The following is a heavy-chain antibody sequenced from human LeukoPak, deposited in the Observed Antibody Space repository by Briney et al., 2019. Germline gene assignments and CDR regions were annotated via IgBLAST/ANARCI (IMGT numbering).Heavy chain of an antibody. D-gene: IGHD3-16*01. J-gene: IGHJ5*02. Sequence: ASVKVSCKASGYTFTGYYMHWVRQAPGQGLEWMGRINPNSGGTNYAQKFQGRVTMTRDTSISTAYMELSRLRSDDTAVYYCAGGGPLFNWFDPWGRRTLVTVSS. V-gene: IGHV1-2*06. CDR2: INPNSGGT. CDR3: AGGGPLFNWFDP. CDR1: GYTFTGYY.